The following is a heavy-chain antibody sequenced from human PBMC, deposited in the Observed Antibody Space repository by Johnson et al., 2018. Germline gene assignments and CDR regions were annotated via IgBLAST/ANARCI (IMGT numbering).Heavy chain of an antibody. D-gene: IGHD3-16*01. CDR2: IRGSGGIT. V-gene: IGHV3-23*01. J-gene: IGHJ6*02. CDR1: GFTFSIYT. Sequence: VQLQESGGGLVQPGGSLRLSCAASGFTFSIYTMSWVRQAPGKGLEWVSGIRGSGGITYYADSVKGRFTISRDNSKNTLYLQMKRLRAEDTAVYYFAKAFWGGMVYDPFHYYEMDVWGQGTTVTVSS. CDR3: AKAFWGGMVYDPFHYYEMDV.